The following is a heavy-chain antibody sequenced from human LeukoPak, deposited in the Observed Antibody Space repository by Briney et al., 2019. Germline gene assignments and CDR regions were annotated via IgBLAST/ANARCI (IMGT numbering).Heavy chain of an antibody. CDR1: GGSISSHY. J-gene: IGHJ4*02. CDR3: ARYDFLSGYRDYFDY. D-gene: IGHD3-3*01. CDR2: IHYSGST. V-gene: IGHV4-59*11. Sequence: PSETLSLTCTVSGGSISSHYWSWIRQPPGKGLEWIGYIHYSGSTNYNPSLKSRVTISVDTSKNQFSLKVSSVTAADTAVYYCARYDFLSGYRDYFDYWGQGIPVTVSS.